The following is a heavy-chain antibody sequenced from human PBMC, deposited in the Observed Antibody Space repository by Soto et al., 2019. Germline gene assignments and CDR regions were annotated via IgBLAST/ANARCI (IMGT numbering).Heavy chain of an antibody. CDR2: INSDGSST. V-gene: IGHV3-74*01. Sequence: GGSLRLSCAASGFTFSSYWMHWVRQAPGKGLVWVSRINSDGSSTSYADSVKGRFTISRDNAKNTLYLQMNSLRAEDTAVYYCARGPFYYDSSGDGWFDPWGQGTLVTVSS. J-gene: IGHJ5*02. D-gene: IGHD3-22*01. CDR1: GFTFSSYW. CDR3: ARGPFYYDSSGDGWFDP.